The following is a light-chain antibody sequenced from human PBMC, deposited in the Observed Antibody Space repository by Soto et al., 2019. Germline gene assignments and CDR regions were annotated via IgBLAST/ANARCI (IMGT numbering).Light chain of an antibody. CDR2: GNS. CDR3: QSYDSSLSGWV. CDR1: SSNIGAGYD. J-gene: IGLJ3*02. V-gene: IGLV1-40*01. Sequence: QSVLTQPPSVSGAPGQRVTTSCTGSSSNIGAGYDVHWYQQLPGTAPKLLIYGNSNRPSGVPDRFSGSKSGTSASLAITGLQAADEADYYCQSYDSSLSGWVFGGGTQLTVL.